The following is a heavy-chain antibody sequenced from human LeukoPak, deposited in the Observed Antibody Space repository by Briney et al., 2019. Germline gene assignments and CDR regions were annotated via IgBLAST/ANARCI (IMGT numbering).Heavy chain of an antibody. D-gene: IGHD1-26*01. CDR1: GYTFTGYY. V-gene: IGHV1-2*02. Sequence: ASVKVSXKASGYTFTGYYMHWVRQAPGQGLEWMGWINPNSGGKNYAQKFQGRVTMTRDTSISTAYMELSRLRSDDTAVYYCASAWREHYMDVWGKGTTVTVSS. CDR3: ASAWREHYMDV. CDR2: INPNSGGK. J-gene: IGHJ6*03.